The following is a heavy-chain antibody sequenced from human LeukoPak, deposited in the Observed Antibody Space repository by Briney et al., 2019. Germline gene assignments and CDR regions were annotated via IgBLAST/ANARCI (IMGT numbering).Heavy chain of an antibody. CDR2: FDPEDGET. CDR3: ATSSGWYNYYFDY. D-gene: IGHD6-19*01. V-gene: IGHV1-24*01. J-gene: IGHJ4*02. CDR1: GYTLTELS. Sequence: ASVNVSCKVSGYTLTELSMHWVRQAPGKGLEWMGGFDPEDGETIYAQKFQGRVTMTEDTSTDTAYMELSSLRSEDTAVYYCATSSGWYNYYFDYWGQGTLVTVSS.